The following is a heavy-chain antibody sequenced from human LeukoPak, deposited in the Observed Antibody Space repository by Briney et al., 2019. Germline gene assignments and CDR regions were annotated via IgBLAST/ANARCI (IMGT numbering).Heavy chain of an antibody. J-gene: IGHJ4*02. CDR1: GFTFITYS. CDR2: ISGSSTTM. Sequence: GGSLRLSCAASGFTFITYSMNWVRRAPGKGLEWVSHISGSSTTMHYADSVKGRFTISRDNSKNTLYLQMNSLRAEDTAVYYCAKDLVVNSESYPVGGFDYWGQGTLVTVSS. CDR3: AKDLVVNSESYPVGGFDY. D-gene: IGHD1-26*01. V-gene: IGHV3-48*01.